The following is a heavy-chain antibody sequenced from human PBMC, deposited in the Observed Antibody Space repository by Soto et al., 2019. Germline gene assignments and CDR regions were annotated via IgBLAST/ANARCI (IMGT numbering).Heavy chain of an antibody. CDR2: NSAYNGNT. Sequence: QVQLVQSGAEVKKPGASVKVSCKASGYTFTSYGISWVRQAPGQGLEWMGWNSAYNGNTNHAQKLQGIVTMTTDTSTSTAYMELRSLRSDDTAVYYCARDRPIDSSGCPFDYWGQGSLVTVSS. D-gene: IGHD6-19*01. V-gene: IGHV1-18*01. J-gene: IGHJ4*02. CDR1: GYTFTSYG. CDR3: ARDRPIDSSGCPFDY.